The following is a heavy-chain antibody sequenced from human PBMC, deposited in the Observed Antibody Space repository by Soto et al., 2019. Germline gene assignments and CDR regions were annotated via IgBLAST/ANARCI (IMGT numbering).Heavy chain of an antibody. Sequence: SETLSLTCAVYGGSFSGYYWSWIRQPPGKGLEWIGEINHSGSTNYNPSLKSRVTISVDTSKNQFSLKLSSVTAADTAVYYCVRVGMVVVAGNWFDPWGQGTLVTVSS. V-gene: IGHV4-34*01. D-gene: IGHD2-15*01. CDR3: VRVGMVVVAGNWFDP. CDR1: GGSFSGYY. J-gene: IGHJ5*02. CDR2: INHSGST.